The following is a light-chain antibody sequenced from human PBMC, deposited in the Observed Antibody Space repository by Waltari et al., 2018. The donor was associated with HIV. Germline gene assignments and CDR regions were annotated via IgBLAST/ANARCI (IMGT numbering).Light chain of an antibody. CDR3: MQALQTPT. CDR1: QSLLHSNGYNY. CDR2: LGS. V-gene: IGKV2-28*01. J-gene: IGKJ4*01. Sequence: DIVMTQSPLSLPVTPGEPASISCRSSQSLLHSNGYNYLYWYLQKPGQSPQLLIYLGSNRASGVPDRFSGSGAGTDFTLKISRVEAEDVGVFYGMQALQTPTFGGGTKVEIK.